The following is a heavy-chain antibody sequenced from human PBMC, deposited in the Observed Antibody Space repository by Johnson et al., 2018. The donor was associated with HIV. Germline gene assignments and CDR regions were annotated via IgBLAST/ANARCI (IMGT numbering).Heavy chain of an antibody. J-gene: IGHJ3*02. CDR1: GFTFSSYW. Sequence: EVQLVESGGGVVRPGGSLRLSCAASGFTFSSYWMSWVRQAPGKGLEWVANIKQDGSERYFVDSVKGRFTISRDNAKNSLYLQMNSLRAEDTAVYYCAKAPGTGGWGASDIWGRGTMVTVSS. D-gene: IGHD1-14*01. CDR2: IKQDGSER. CDR3: AKAPGTGGWGASDI. V-gene: IGHV3-7*02.